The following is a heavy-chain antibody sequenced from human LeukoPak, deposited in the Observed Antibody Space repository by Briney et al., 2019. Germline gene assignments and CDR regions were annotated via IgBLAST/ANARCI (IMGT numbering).Heavy chain of an antibody. J-gene: IGHJ4*02. V-gene: IGHV3-23*01. CDR2: ISGSGGST. D-gene: IGHD1-26*01. CDR3: ASWGEGALDN. CDR1: GFTFSSYA. Sequence: GGSLRLSCAASGFTFSSYAMSWVRQAPEKGLEWVSAISGSGGSTYYAGSVKGRFTISRDNSKNTLYLQMNSLRVEDTGVYYCASWGEGALDNWGQGTLVTVSS.